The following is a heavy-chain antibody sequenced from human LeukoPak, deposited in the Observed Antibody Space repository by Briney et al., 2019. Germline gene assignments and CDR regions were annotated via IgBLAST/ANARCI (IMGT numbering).Heavy chain of an antibody. J-gene: IGHJ5*02. V-gene: IGHV1-46*01. CDR3: ARGVYSSDLRRENNWFDP. Sequence: ASVKVSCKASGGTFSSYAISWVRQAPGQGLEWMGIINPSGGSTSYAQKFQGRVTMTRDTSTSTVYMELSSLGSEDTAVYYCARGVYSSDLRRENNWFDPWGQGTLVTVSS. D-gene: IGHD6-25*01. CDR2: INPSGGST. CDR1: GGTFSSYA.